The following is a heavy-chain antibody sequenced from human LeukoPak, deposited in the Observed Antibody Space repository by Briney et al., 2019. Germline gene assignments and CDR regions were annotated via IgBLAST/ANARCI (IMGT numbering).Heavy chain of an antibody. Sequence: GGSLRLSCAASGFTFSSYGMHWVRQAPGKGLEWVAVISYDGSNKYYADSVKGRFTISRDNSKNTLYLQMNSLRAEDTAVYYCARVYDYWGQGTLVTVSS. CDR2: ISYDGSNK. J-gene: IGHJ4*02. CDR1: GFTFSSYG. CDR3: ARVYDY. V-gene: IGHV3-30*03. D-gene: IGHD5/OR15-5a*01.